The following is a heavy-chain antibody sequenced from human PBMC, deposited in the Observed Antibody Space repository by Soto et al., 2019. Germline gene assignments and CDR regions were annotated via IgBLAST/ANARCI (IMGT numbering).Heavy chain of an antibody. Sequence: QVQLVESGGGVVQPGRSLRLSCAASGFTFSSYAMHWVRQAPGKGLEWVAVISYDGSNKYYADSVKGRFTISRDNSKNTLYLQMNSLRAEDTAVYYCARVHKVVVAAFDYWGQGTLVTVSS. CDR3: ARVHKVVVAAFDY. CDR1: GFTFSSYA. D-gene: IGHD2-15*01. V-gene: IGHV3-30-3*01. CDR2: ISYDGSNK. J-gene: IGHJ4*02.